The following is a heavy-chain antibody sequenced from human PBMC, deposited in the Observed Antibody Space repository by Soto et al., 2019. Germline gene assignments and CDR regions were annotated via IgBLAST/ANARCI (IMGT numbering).Heavy chain of an antibody. CDR2: IYYSGST. Sequence: PSETLSLTCTVSGASISSGGYCWSWIRQHPGKGLEWIGYIYYSGSTYYNPSLKSRVTISVDTSKNQFSLKLSSVTAADTAVYYCARGQSLWKLFDYWGQGTLVTVSS. J-gene: IGHJ4*02. D-gene: IGHD1-1*01. CDR1: GASISSGGYC. CDR3: ARGQSLWKLFDY. V-gene: IGHV4-31*03.